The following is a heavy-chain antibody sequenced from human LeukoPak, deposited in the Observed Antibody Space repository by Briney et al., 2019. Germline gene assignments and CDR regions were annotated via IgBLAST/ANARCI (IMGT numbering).Heavy chain of an antibody. J-gene: IGHJ4*02. D-gene: IGHD3-22*01. V-gene: IGHV3-20*04. CDR2: TNWNGGST. CDR1: GSTFDYYG. CDR3: ARGTEVYYDSSSYYSY. Sequence: GGSLRLSCVASGSTFDYYGMGWLRQVPGKGLEWVSGTNWNGGSTVYEDSVKGRFIISSNNAKNSLYLQMNSLRAEDTALYYCARGTEVYYDSSSYYSYWGQGTLVTVSS.